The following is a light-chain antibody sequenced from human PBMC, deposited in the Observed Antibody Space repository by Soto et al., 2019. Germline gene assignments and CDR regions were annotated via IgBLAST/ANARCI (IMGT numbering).Light chain of an antibody. V-gene: IGKV3-20*01. CDR3: HQFFSSPPRT. J-gene: IGKJ1*01. CDR1: QSVSTNS. CDR2: AAS. Sequence: EIVLTQSPGTLSLSPGERATLSCRASQSVSTNSLAWFQHKSGQPPRLLIYAASSRATGIPGRFSGSGSGTNFSIIISRREEEDYSVYYCHQFFSSPPRTFVHGATLE.